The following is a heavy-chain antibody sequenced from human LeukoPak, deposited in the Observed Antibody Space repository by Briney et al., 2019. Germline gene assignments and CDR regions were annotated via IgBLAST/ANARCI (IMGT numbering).Heavy chain of an antibody. V-gene: IGHV4-30-2*01. Sequence: SQTLSLTCAVSGGSISSGGYSWSWIRQPPGKGLEWIGYIYHSGSTYYNPSLKSRVTISVDRSKNQFSLKLSSVTAADTAVYYCARGRGSYSSYWGQGTLVTVSS. D-gene: IGHD1-26*01. J-gene: IGHJ4*02. CDR3: ARGRGSYSSY. CDR1: GGSISSGGYS. CDR2: IYHSGST.